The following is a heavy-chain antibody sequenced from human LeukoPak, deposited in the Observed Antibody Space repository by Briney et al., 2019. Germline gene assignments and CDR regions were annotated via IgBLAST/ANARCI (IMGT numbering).Heavy chain of an antibody. CDR2: INHSGST. J-gene: IGHJ4*02. D-gene: IGHD3-10*01. CDR1: GGPFSGYY. V-gene: IGHV4-34*01. Sequence: PSETLSLTCAVSGGPFSGYYWSWLRQPPGKGLEWIGEINHSGSTNYNPSLKSRVTISVDTSKNQFSLKLSSVTAADTAVYYCARGQFGSGSFDYWGQGTLVTVSS. CDR3: ARGQFGSGSFDY.